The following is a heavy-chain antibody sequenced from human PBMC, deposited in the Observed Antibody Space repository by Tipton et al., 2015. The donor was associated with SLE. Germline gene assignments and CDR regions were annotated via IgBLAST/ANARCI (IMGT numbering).Heavy chain of an antibody. Sequence: SLRLSCAASGFTFSSYSMNWVRQAPGKGLEWVGRIKREVDGATTDYAAPVKGRFAISRDDSKNIAYLQMNGLKTEDTAVYYCTRMTCSGGTCPDEYWGQGTLVTVSS. CDR2: IKREVDGATT. CDR1: GFTFSSYS. J-gene: IGHJ4*02. V-gene: IGHV3-15*01. CDR3: TRMTCSGGTCPDEY. D-gene: IGHD2-15*01.